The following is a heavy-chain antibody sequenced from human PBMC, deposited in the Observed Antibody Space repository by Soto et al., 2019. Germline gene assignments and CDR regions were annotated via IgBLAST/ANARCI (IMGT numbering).Heavy chain of an antibody. CDR3: ARDLDCSGGSCYGCFYP. CDR2: IIPNFGTA. J-gene: IGHJ5*02. V-gene: IGHV1-69*01. D-gene: IGHD2-15*01. CDR1: GGTFSSYA. Sequence: QVQLVQSGAEVKKPGSSVKVSCKASGGTFSSYAISWVRQAPGQGLEWMGGIIPNFGTANYAQKFQGRVTITADESTSTAYMELSSVRSEDTAVYYSARDLDCSGGSCYGCFYPGGQGTLVTVSA.